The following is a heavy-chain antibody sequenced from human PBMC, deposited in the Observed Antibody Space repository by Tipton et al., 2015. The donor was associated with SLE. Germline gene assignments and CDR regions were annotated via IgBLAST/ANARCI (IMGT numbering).Heavy chain of an antibody. CDR2: IYYSGST. CDR3: ARGVGGPEFDH. D-gene: IGHD2-2*01. V-gene: IGHV4-59*12. J-gene: IGHJ5*02. Sequence: TLSLTCTVSGGSISIYYWTWIRQPPGKGLEWIGYIYYSGSTNYNTSLKSRVSMSVDTSKNQFSLELGSVTAADTAVYYCARGVGGPEFDHWGPGKLVTVSS. CDR1: GGSISIYY.